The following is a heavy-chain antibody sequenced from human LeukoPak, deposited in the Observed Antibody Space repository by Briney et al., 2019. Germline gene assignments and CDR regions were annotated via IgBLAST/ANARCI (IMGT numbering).Heavy chain of an antibody. CDR1: GGTFSSYA. CDR3: ARLARQQLAQNFDY. Sequence: ASVKVSCKASGGTFSSYAISWVRQAPGQGLEWMGWINPNSGGTNYAQKFQGRVTMTRDTSISTAYMELSRLRSDDTAVYYCARLARQQLAQNFDYWGQGTLVTVSS. V-gene: IGHV1-2*02. D-gene: IGHD6-13*01. J-gene: IGHJ4*02. CDR2: INPNSGGT.